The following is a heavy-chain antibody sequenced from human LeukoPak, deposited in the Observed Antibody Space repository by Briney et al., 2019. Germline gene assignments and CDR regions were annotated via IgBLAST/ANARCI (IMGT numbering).Heavy chain of an antibody. D-gene: IGHD2-2*01. Sequence: ASVKVSCKASGYTFTDYYMHWVRQAPGQGLEWMGWINPNSGVTNYAHKFQGRVTMTRDTSISTAYMELSSLRSDDTGVYYCARALYHTFDYWGQGTLVTVSS. CDR1: GYTFTDYY. V-gene: IGHV1-2*02. J-gene: IGHJ4*02. CDR3: ARALYHTFDY. CDR2: INPNSGVT.